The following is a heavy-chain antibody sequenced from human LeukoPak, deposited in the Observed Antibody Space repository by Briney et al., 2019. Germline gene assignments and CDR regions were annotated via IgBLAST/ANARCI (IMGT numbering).Heavy chain of an antibody. J-gene: IGHJ5*02. V-gene: IGHV4-34*01. Sequence: SETLSLTCDVYGGSFSAYYWSWIRQPPGKGLQWIGEINESGGTNYNPSLKSRVTISVDTPKNQFSLKLSSVTAADTAVYYCARGLVVPAALRDWFDPWGQGTLVTVSS. CDR3: ARGLVVPAALRDWFDP. CDR1: GGSFSAYY. D-gene: IGHD2-2*01. CDR2: INESGGT.